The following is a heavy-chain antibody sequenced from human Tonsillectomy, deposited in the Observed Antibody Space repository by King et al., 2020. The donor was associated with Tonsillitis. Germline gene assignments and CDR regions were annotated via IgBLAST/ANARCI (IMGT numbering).Heavy chain of an antibody. CDR1: GFTFDDYA. CDR3: AKDMGDYRGAFDI. CDR2: IGGDGGPQ. D-gene: IGHD4-11*01. V-gene: IGHV3-43*02. Sequence: VQLVESGGGVVQPGGSLRLSCAASGFTFDDYAMHWVRQAPGKGLEWVSLIGGDGGPQYYVDSVKGRFTISRDNSKNSLYLQMNSLRTEDTALYYCAKDMGDYRGAFDIWGQGTMVTVSS. J-gene: IGHJ3*02.